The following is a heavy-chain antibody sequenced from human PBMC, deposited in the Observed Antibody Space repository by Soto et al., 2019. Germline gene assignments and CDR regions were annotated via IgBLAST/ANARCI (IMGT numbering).Heavy chain of an antibody. D-gene: IGHD1-20*01. V-gene: IGHV4-59*01. CDR1: GASISSSY. Sequence: SETLSLTCKVSGASISSSYWSWIRQPPGKGLEWIAYIYHTGTTNYNPSLKSRVTISLDTSKSQFSLNLTSLTTADTAVYYCAREQYNWKLWGQGTLVTVSS. J-gene: IGHJ4*02. CDR2: IYHTGTT. CDR3: AREQYNWKL.